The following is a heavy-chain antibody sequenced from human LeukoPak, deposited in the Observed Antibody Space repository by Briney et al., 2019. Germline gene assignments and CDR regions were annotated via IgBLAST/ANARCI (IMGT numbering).Heavy chain of an antibody. CDR3: ARMGTYCSSASCTFFFDY. CDR2: IDWDDDK. Sequence: SGPALVKPTQTLTLTCTFSGFSLTTSGMRVSWIRQPPGKALEWLARIDWDDDKFYSTSLKTRLTISKDTSKNQVVLTMTNMDPVDTATYYCARMGTYCSSASCTFFFDYWGQGTLVTVS. D-gene: IGHD2-2*01. J-gene: IGHJ4*02. CDR1: GFSLTTSGMR. V-gene: IGHV2-70*04.